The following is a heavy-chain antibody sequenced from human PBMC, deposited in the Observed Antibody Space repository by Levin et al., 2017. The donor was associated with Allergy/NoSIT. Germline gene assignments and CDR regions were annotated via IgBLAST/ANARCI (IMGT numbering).Heavy chain of an antibody. CDR3: ARDPQNGIFDY. CDR1: GGTFSSYA. V-gene: IGHV1-69*01. Sequence: GGSLRLSCKASGGTFSSYAISWVRQAPGQGLEWMGGIIPIFGTANYAQKFQGRVTITADESTSTAYMELSSLRSEDTAVYYCARDPQNGIFDYWGQGTLVTVSS. J-gene: IGHJ4*02. CDR2: IIPIFGTA. D-gene: IGHD1-1*01.